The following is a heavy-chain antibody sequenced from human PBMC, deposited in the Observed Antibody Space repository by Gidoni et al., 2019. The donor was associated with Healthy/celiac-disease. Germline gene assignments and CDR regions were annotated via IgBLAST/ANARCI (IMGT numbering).Heavy chain of an antibody. J-gene: IGHJ5*02. CDR2: IYYSGST. CDR1: GGSISSSSYY. V-gene: IGHV4-39*01. Sequence: QLQLQESGPGLVKPSETLSLICTVSGGSISSSSYYWGWIRQPPGKGLEWIGSIYYSGSTYYNPSLKSRVTISVDTSKNQFSLKLSSGTAADTAVYYCARRAAAVVGGFDPWGQGTLVTVSS. CDR3: ARRAAAVVGGFDP. D-gene: IGHD6-13*01.